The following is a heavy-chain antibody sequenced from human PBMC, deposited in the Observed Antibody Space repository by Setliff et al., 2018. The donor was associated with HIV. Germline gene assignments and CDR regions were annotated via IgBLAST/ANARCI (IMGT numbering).Heavy chain of an antibody. CDR2: IIPIFGTA. V-gene: IGHV1-69*05. Sequence: SVKVSCKASGGTFSSYAISWVRQAPGQGLEWMGRIIPIFGTANYAQKFEGRVTMTTDTSTSTAYMELRSLRSDDTAVYYCARAGTLPMPINWFAPWGPGTLVTVSS. CDR1: GGTFSSYA. CDR3: ARAGTLPMPINWFAP. J-gene: IGHJ5*02. D-gene: IGHD3-10*01.